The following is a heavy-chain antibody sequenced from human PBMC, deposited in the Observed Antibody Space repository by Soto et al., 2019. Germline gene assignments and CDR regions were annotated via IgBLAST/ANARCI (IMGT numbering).Heavy chain of an antibody. CDR2: TYYRSKWYN. Sequence: SQTLSLTCAISGDSVSSNSAAWNWIRQYPWGGREWLGRTYYRSKWYNDYAVSVKSRITINPDTSKNQFSLQMNSVTPEDTAVYYCARDLAGLRYFDWLPDYYYYGMDVWGQGTTVTVSS. V-gene: IGHV6-1*01. D-gene: IGHD3-9*01. CDR1: GDSVSSNSAA. CDR3: ARDLAGLRYFDWLPDYYYYGMDV. J-gene: IGHJ6*02.